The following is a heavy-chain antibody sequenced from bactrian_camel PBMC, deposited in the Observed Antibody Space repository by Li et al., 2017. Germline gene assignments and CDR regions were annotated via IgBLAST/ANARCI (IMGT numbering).Heavy chain of an antibody. CDR1: VSKDNYC. D-gene: IGHD6*01. CDR2: IVSGAGVT. V-gene: IGHV3S63*01. CDR3: AAERGGGTWCLSATSYNY. Sequence: HVQLVESGGLSAQAGGSLRLSCSVSVSKDNYCMGWFRQAPGKEREGVATIVSGAGVTGYADSVKGRFTISQDNAKNTVYLQMNSLKPEDTAMCYCAAERGGGTWCLSATSYNYWGQGTQVTV. J-gene: IGHJ4*01.